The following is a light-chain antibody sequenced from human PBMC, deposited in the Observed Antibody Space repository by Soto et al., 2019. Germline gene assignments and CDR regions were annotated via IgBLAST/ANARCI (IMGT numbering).Light chain of an antibody. CDR2: GAS. V-gene: IGKV3-20*01. Sequence: DIVLTQSPGTLSLSPGERATLSCRASQSVRSTSLAWYQQKPGQAPRLLIYGASSRATGIPDRFSGGGSGTDFTLTISRLEPEDFAVYYCQHHGSSPPITFGQGTRLEIK. J-gene: IGKJ5*01. CDR3: QHHGSSPPIT. CDR1: QSVRSTS.